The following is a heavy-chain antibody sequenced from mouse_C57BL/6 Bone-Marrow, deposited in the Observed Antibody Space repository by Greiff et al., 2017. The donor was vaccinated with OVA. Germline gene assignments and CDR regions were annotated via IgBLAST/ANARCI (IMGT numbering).Heavy chain of an antibody. CDR2: IYPGSGST. CDR3: ARRARQASLFDY. V-gene: IGHV1-55*01. D-gene: IGHD3-2*02. CDR1: GYTFTSYW. Sequence: QVQLQQPGAELVKPGASVKMSCKASGYTFTSYWITWVRQRPGQGLEWIGDIYPGSGSTNYNEKFKSKATLTVDTSSSTAYMQLSSLTSEDSGVGYCARRARQASLFDYWGQGTTLTVSS. J-gene: IGHJ2*01.